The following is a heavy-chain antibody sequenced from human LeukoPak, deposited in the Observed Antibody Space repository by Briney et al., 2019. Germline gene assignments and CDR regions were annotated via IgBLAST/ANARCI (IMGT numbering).Heavy chain of an antibody. CDR1: GFTFSSYA. CDR2: ISSNGGST. J-gene: IGHJ4*02. CDR3: ARTAGDCSGGGCYLPYDY. V-gene: IGHV3-64*01. Sequence: GGSLRLSCAASGFTFSSYAMHWVRQAPGKGLEYVSAISSNGGSTYYANSVKGRFTISRDNSKNTLYLQMGSLRAEDMAVYYCARTAGDCSGGGCYLPYDYWGQGTLVTVSS. D-gene: IGHD2-15*01.